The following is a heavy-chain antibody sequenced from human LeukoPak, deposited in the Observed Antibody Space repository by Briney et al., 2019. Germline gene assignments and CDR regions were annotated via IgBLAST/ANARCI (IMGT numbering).Heavy chain of an antibody. CDR2: IYTSGST. Sequence: SETLSLTCTVSGGSISSYYWSWILQPAGKGLEWIGRIYTSGSTNYNPSLKSRVTTSVDTSKNQFSLKLSSVTAADTAVYYCARAGGITLGGGWEDYFDYWGQGTLVTVSS. CDR3: ARAGGITLGGGWEDYFDY. D-gene: IGHD3-16*01. J-gene: IGHJ4*02. V-gene: IGHV4-4*07. CDR1: GGSISSYY.